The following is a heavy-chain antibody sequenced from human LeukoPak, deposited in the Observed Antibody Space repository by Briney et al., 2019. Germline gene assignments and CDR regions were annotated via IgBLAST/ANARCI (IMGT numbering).Heavy chain of an antibody. CDR2: ISYDGSNK. Sequence: PGGSLRLSCAASGFTFSSYGTHWVRQAPGKGLEWVAVISYDGSNKYYADSVKGRFTISRDNSKNTLYLQMNSLRAEDTAVYYCAKDSHWGQGTLVTVSS. CDR3: AKDSH. V-gene: IGHV3-30*18. CDR1: GFTFSSYG. J-gene: IGHJ4*02.